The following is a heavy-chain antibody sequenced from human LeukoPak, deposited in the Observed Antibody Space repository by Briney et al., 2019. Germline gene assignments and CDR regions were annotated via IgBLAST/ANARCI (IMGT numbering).Heavy chain of an antibody. CDR3: ARGPYSSGWYRVDY. V-gene: IGHV1-69*04. J-gene: IGHJ4*02. CDR1: GYTFTSYY. CDR2: IIPILGIA. D-gene: IGHD6-19*01. Sequence: SVKVSCKASGYTFTSYYMHWVRQAPGQGLEWMGRIIPILGIANYAQKFQGRVTITADKSTSTAYMELSSLRSEDTAVYYCARGPYSSGWYRVDYWGQGTLVTVSS.